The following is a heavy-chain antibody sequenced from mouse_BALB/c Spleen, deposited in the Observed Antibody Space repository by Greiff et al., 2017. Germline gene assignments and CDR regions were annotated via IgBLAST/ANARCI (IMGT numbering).Heavy chain of an antibody. CDR3: ARGGFAY. CDR1: GYTFTNYW. V-gene: IGHV1-63*01. Sequence: QVHVKQSGAELVRPGTSVKISCKASGYTFTNYWLGWVKQRPGHGLEWIGDIYPGGGYTNYNEKFKGKATLTADKSSSTAYMQLSSLTSEDSAVYFCARGGFAYWGQGTLVTVSA. CDR2: IYPGGGYT. J-gene: IGHJ3*01.